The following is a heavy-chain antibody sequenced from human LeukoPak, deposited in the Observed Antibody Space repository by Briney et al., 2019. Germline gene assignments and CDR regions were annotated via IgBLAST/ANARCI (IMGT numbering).Heavy chain of an antibody. D-gene: IGHD1-26*01. Sequence: PGGSLRPSCAASGSTFDDYAMHWVRQAPGKGLEWVSGISWNSGRIGYADSVKGRFTISRDNAKNSLYLQMNSLRAEDTAVYYCARGFGRWELYYYYYMDVWGKGTTVTISS. CDR3: ARGFGRWELYYYYYMDV. J-gene: IGHJ6*03. CDR2: ISWNSGRI. CDR1: GSTFDDYA. V-gene: IGHV3-9*01.